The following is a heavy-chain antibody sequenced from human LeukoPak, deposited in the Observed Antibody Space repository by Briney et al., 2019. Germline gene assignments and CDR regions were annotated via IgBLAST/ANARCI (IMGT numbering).Heavy chain of an antibody. CDR2: ISSSGSII. Sequence: PGGSLRLSCAAYGFTFSDYYMSWIRQAPGKGLEWVSYISSSGSIIYYADSVKGRFTIARDNAKSSLYRQMNSLRAEDSAVYYCARGSGSDPGVCKYWGQGTLVTVSS. CDR1: GFTFSDYY. CDR3: ARGSGSDPGVCKY. D-gene: IGHD1-26*01. V-gene: IGHV3-11*01. J-gene: IGHJ4*02.